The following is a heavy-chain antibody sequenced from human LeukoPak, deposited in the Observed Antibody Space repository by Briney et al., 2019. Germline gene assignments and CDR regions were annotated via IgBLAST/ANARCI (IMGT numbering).Heavy chain of an antibody. V-gene: IGHV4-61*02. CDR3: ARDLLNGNWFDP. Sequence: SQTLSLTCTVSGGSISSGSYYWSWIRQPAGKGLEWIGRIYTSGSTNYNPSLKSRVTISVDTSKNQFSLKLSSVTAADTAVYYCARDLLNGNWFDPCGQGTLVTVSS. J-gene: IGHJ5*02. CDR1: GGSISSGSYY. D-gene: IGHD2-21*01. CDR2: IYTSGST.